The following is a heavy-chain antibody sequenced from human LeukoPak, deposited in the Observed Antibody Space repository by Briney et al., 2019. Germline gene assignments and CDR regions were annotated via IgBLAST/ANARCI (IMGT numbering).Heavy chain of an antibody. CDR2: IIPIFGTA. Sequence: ASVKVSCKASGGTFSSYAINWVRQAPGQGLEWMGGIIPIFGTANYAQKFQGRVTITADESTSTAYMELSSLRSEDTAVYYCARDPNYYDSSGYDWFDPWGQGTLVTVSS. J-gene: IGHJ5*02. CDR3: ARDPNYYDSSGYDWFDP. CDR1: GGTFSSYA. V-gene: IGHV1-69*13. D-gene: IGHD3-22*01.